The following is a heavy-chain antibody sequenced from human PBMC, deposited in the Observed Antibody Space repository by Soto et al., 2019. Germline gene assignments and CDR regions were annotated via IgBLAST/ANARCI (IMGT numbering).Heavy chain of an antibody. CDR1: GFTFSSYW. V-gene: IGHV3-74*01. Sequence: EAQLVESGGGLVQPGGSLRLSCAASGFTFSSYWMHWVRQAPGKGLVWVSLINSDGSSTNYADSVKGRFTISRDNAKNTLNMQMNSLRAEDTAVYYCTREVDASMGAPFDYWGQGSLVSVSS. CDR3: TREVDASMGAPFDY. J-gene: IGHJ4*02. D-gene: IGHD5-18*01. CDR2: INSDGSST.